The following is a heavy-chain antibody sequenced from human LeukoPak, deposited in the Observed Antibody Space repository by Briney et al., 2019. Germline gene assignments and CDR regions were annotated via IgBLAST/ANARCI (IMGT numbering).Heavy chain of an antibody. CDR1: GFTSSTYA. CDR3: VKDRGYGDGLWASPFDY. CDR2: ISTSGHL. D-gene: IGHD4-17*01. V-gene: IGHV3-64D*06. J-gene: IGHJ4*02. Sequence: GGSLRLSCSASGFTSSTYAMHWVRQAPGKGLEYVSSISTSGHLYYVDSVKGRFTISRDNSQNTLFLQVGSLRDEDTAVYYCVKDRGYGDGLWASPFDYWGQGTLVTVSS.